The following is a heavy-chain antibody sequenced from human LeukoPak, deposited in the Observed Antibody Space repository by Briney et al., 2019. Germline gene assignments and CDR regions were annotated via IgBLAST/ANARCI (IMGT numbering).Heavy chain of an antibody. J-gene: IGHJ4*02. V-gene: IGHV4-59*01. CDR2: IYYSGST. Sequence: SETLSLTCTVSSGSISSYYWSWIRQPPGKGLEWIGYIYYSGSTNYNPSLKSRVTISLDTSKNQFSLKLGSVTAADTAVYFCARGRDCYNFDYWGQGTLVTVSS. D-gene: IGHD5-24*01. CDR3: ARGRDCYNFDY. CDR1: SGSISSYY.